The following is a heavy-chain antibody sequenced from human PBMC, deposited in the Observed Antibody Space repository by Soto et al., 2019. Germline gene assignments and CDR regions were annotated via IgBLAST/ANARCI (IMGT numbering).Heavy chain of an antibody. J-gene: IGHJ4*02. D-gene: IGHD3-22*01. CDR3: ARVTYYYDSSGYDNFDY. Sequence: ASVKVSCKASGYTFTSYGISWVRQAPGQGLEWMGWISAYNGNTNYAQKLQGRVTMTTDTSTSTAYMELRSLRSDDTAVYYCARVTYYYDSSGYDNFDYWGQGNLVTVSS. V-gene: IGHV1-18*01. CDR1: GYTFTSYG. CDR2: ISAYNGNT.